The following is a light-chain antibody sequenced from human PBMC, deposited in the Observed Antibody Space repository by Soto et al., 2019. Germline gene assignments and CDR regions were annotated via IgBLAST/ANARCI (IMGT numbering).Light chain of an antibody. CDR3: TSFTSTNTWV. Sequence: QSVLTQPASVSASPGQSITISCTGTHSDVGGYDRVSWSQQHPGKPPKLIIFEVSYRPTGVSNRFSGYKSGNTASLTISGLQPEDEADYYCTSFTSTNTWVFGGGTKLTVL. J-gene: IGLJ3*02. CDR2: EVS. CDR1: HSDVGGYDR. V-gene: IGLV2-14*01.